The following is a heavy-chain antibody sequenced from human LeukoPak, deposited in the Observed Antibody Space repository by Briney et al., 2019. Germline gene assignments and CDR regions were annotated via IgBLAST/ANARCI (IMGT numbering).Heavy chain of an antibody. CDR2: IYYSGST. D-gene: IGHD6-19*01. J-gene: IGHJ4*01. CDR3: AREVAAGSYRGFDY. Sequence: SETLSLTCTVSGGSISSGGYYWSWIRQHPGKGLEWIGYIYYSGSTYYNPSLKSRVTMSVDTSKNQFSLKVNSVTAADTATYFCAREVAAGSYRGFDYWGQGTLVTVSS. CDR1: GGSISSGGYY. V-gene: IGHV4-31*03.